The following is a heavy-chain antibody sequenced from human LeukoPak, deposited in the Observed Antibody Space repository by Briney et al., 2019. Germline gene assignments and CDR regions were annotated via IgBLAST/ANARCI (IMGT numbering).Heavy chain of an antibody. CDR3: ARDRGIVAFDY. CDR2: ISSTSYI. J-gene: IGHJ4*02. CDR1: GFTFTSYT. D-gene: IGHD5-12*01. V-gene: IGHV3-21*01. Sequence: GGSLRLSCAASGFTFTSYTINWVRQAPGKGLEWVSSISSTSYISFADSLKGRFTISRDNAKNSVYLQMNGLRAEDTAVYYCARDRGIVAFDYWGQGTLVTVSP.